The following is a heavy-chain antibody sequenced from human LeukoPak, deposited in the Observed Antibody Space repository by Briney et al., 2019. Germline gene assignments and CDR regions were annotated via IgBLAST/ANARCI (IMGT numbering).Heavy chain of an antibody. V-gene: IGHV4-59*08. Sequence: SETLSLTCTVSGGSISSYYWSWIRQPPGKGVEGIGYIYYSGSTNYNPSLKSPVTISVNTSKHQFSLKLTSVTAADTAVYYCARHSGYFDLWGRGTLVTVSS. CDR3: ARHSGYFDL. CDR1: GGSISSYY. J-gene: IGHJ2*01. CDR2: IYYSGST.